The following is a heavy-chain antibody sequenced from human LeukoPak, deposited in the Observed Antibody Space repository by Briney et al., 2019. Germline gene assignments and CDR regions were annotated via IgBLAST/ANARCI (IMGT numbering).Heavy chain of an antibody. J-gene: IGHJ3*02. CDR3: ARDIARRSGSYYGAVAFDI. D-gene: IGHD1-26*01. Sequence: ASVKVSCKASGYTFTSYYMHWVRQAPGQGLEWMGIINPSGGSTSYAQKFQGRVTMTRDTSTGTVYMELSSLRSEDTAVYYCARDIARRSGSYYGAVAFDIWGQGTMVTVSS. V-gene: IGHV1-46*01. CDR1: GYTFTSYY. CDR2: INPSGGST.